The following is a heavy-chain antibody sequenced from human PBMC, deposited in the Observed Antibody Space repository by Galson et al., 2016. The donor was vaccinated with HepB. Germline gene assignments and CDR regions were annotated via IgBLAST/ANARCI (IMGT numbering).Heavy chain of an antibody. D-gene: IGHD1-26*01. J-gene: IGHJ4*02. CDR3: ARGSYWLLQHGDYFDY. Sequence: SLRLPCAASGFTFNSYTMNWVRQAPGTGLEWVSSISISSSYIYYENSVKGRFTISRDNAKNSLYLQMNSLRAEDTAVYYCARGSYWLLQHGDYFDYWGQGTLVTVSS. V-gene: IGHV3-21*01. CDR2: ISISSSYI. CDR1: GFTFNSYT.